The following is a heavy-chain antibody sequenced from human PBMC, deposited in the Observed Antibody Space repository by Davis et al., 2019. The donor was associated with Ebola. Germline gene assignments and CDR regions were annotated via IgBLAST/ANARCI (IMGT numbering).Heavy chain of an antibody. CDR2: INPSGGST. D-gene: IGHD6-19*01. J-gene: IGHJ4*02. CDR3: ARGGGEQWLILNREEAIDY. V-gene: IGHV1-46*01. Sequence: ASVKVSCKASGYIFTSYYMHWVRQAPGQGLEWMGIINPSGGSTSYAQKFQGRVTMTRDTSTSTVYMELSSLRSEDTAVYYCARGGGEQWLILNREEAIDYWGQGTLVTVSS. CDR1: GYIFTSYY.